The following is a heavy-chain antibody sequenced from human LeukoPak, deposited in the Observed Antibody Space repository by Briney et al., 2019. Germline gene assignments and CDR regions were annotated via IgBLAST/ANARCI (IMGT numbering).Heavy chain of an antibody. CDR1: GFTFSSYG. J-gene: IGHJ4*02. CDR3: AKDLPGGLYYYDSSGYFDY. CDR2: ISYDGSNK. D-gene: IGHD3-22*01. V-gene: IGHV3-30*18. Sequence: GGSPRLSCAASGFTFSSYGMHWVRQAPGKGLEWVAVISYDGSNKYYADSVKGRFTISRDNSKNTLYLQMNSLRAEDTAVYYCAKDLPGGLYYYDSSGYFDYWGQGTLVTVSS.